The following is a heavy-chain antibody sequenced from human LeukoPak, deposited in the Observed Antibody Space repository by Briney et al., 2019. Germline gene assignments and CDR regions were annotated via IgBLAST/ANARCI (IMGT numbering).Heavy chain of an antibody. CDR3: ARVENSGYDDNWFDP. D-gene: IGHD5-12*01. V-gene: IGHV4-30-2*01. CDR1: GGSISSGGYS. J-gene: IGHJ5*02. CDR2: IYHSGST. Sequence: PSETLSLTCAVPGGSISSGGYSWSWIRQPPGKGLEWIGYIYHSGSTYYNPSLKSRVTISVDRSKNQFSLKLSSVTAADTAVYYCARVENSGYDDNWFDPWGQGTLVTVSS.